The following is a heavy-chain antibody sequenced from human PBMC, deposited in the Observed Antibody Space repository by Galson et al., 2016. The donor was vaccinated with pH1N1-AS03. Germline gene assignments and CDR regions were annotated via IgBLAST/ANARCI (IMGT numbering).Heavy chain of an antibody. CDR1: GLTLSTYA. V-gene: IGHV3-30*04. J-gene: IGHJ4*02. D-gene: IGHD6-19*01. CDR3: ARDGPPQGISVAGSFDF. Sequence: SLRLSCAASGLTLSTYAMHWVRQAPGRGLEWVAVTSSDGSNKYYADSVKGRFTISRDNAQNLLYLQMNSLRDEGTAVYYCARDGPPQGISVAGSFDFWGQGTLVTVSS. CDR2: TSSDGSNK.